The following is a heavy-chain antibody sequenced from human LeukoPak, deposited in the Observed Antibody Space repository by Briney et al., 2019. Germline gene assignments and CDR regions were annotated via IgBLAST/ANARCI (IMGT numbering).Heavy chain of an antibody. J-gene: IGHJ4*02. V-gene: IGHV3-9*01. CDR3: AKGFEAGYSYGCDY. CDR1: GFTFADYA. Sequence: GGSLRLSCAASGFTFADYAMQWVRQAPGKGLEWVSGISWKTNTIGYADSVKGRFTISRDDAKNSLYLQMHSLRPEDTALYYCAKGFEAGYSYGCDYWGQGTLVTVSS. CDR2: ISWKTNTI. D-gene: IGHD5-18*01.